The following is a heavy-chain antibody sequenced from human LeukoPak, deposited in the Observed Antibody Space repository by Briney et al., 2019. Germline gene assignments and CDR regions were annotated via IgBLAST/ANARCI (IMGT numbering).Heavy chain of an antibody. J-gene: IGHJ5*02. D-gene: IGHD1-7*01. V-gene: IGHV4-59*12. CDR3: ARRKSLTGTTLDRNNWFDP. Sequence: SETLSLTCAVSGDSISSYYWSWIRQPPGKGLEYIGYIYYSGSTDYNPSLKSRVTISVDTSKNQFSLKLSSVTAADTAVYYCARRKSLTGTTLDRNNWFDPWGQGTLVTVSS. CDR2: IYYSGST. CDR1: GDSISSYY.